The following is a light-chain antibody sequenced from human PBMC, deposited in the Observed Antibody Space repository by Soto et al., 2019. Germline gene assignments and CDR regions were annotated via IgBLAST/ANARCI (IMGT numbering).Light chain of an antibody. CDR2: ATS. V-gene: IGKV3-20*01. CDR1: QNIGSSQ. CDR3: QQYDRSPYT. J-gene: IGKJ2*01. Sequence: EIVLTQSPDTLSLSPGERATLSCRASQNIGSSQLAWYQLKPGQAPSLLIYATSGRATGIPDRFSGSGSGTDFTLSISRLEPGDFAVYYCQQYDRSPYTFGQGTKLEIK.